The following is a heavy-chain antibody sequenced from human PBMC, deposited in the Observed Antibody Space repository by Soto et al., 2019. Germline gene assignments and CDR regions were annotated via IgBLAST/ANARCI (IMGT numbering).Heavy chain of an antibody. J-gene: IGHJ4*02. V-gene: IGHV3-33*01. D-gene: IGHD2-8*02. CDR2: IWYDGSHK. Sequence: GGSLRLSCAASGFIFSNYGMHWVRQAPGKGLEWVAIIWYDGSHKFYADSVKGRFTVSRDDSQNTLYLQMNSLRAEDTAVYYCARDYTGNSASDSWGQGTLVTAPQ. CDR3: ARDYTGNSASDS. CDR1: GFIFSNYG.